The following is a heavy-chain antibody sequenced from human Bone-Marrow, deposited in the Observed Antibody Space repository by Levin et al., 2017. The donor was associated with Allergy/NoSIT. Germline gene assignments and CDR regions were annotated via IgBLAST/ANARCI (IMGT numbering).Heavy chain of an antibody. Sequence: GESLKISCAASGFTFSSYGMHWVRQAPGKGLEWVAVISYDGSNKYYADSVKGRFTISRDNSKNTLYLQMNSLRAEDTAVYYCARKEGSDFWSGYYYYGMDVWGQGTTVTVSS. J-gene: IGHJ6*02. V-gene: IGHV3-30*03. D-gene: IGHD3-3*01. CDR1: GFTFSSYG. CDR3: ARKEGSDFWSGYYYYGMDV. CDR2: ISYDGSNK.